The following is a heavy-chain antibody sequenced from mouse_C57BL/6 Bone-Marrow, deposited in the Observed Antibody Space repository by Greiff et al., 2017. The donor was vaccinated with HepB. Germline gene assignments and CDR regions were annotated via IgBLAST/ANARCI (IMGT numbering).Heavy chain of an antibody. CDR1: GFNIKDDY. CDR2: IDPENGDT. Sequence: VQLQQSGAELVRPGASVKLSCTASGFNIKDDYMHWVKQRPEQGLEWIGWIDPENGDTEYASKFQGKATITADTSSNTAYLQLSSLTSEDSAVYYCTYYGSPFDYWGQGTTLTVSS. J-gene: IGHJ2*01. V-gene: IGHV14-4*01. D-gene: IGHD1-1*01. CDR3: TYYGSPFDY.